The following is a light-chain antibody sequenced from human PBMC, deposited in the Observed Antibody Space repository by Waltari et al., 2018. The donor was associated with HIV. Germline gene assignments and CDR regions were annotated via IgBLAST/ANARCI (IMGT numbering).Light chain of an antibody. V-gene: IGLV2-11*01. Sequence: QSALTQPRSVSGSPGPSVPLSCPGTSSDLGSYNYVAWYQQHPGKSPNLMIYDVSKRPSGVPDRFSGSKSGNTASLTISGLQAEDEADYYCCSYAGSYTLVFGGGTKLTVL. CDR3: CSYAGSYTLV. J-gene: IGLJ3*02. CDR1: SSDLGSYNY. CDR2: DVS.